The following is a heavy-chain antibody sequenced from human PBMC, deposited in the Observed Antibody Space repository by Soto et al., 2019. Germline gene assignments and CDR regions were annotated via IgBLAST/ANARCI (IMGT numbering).Heavy chain of an antibody. D-gene: IGHD1-1*01. CDR1: GFTLYFHA. CDR2: ISENGGVT. V-gene: IGHV3-23*01. Sequence: GGSLRLSCVATGFTLYFHAMTWVRQAPGRGLEWVSSISENGGVTYYAESVKGRFTISRDNSKNTLSLQMNALRAEDTAIYYCVPGSSGTRGEDLWGQGTLVTVSS. J-gene: IGHJ5*02. CDR3: VPGSSGTRGEDL.